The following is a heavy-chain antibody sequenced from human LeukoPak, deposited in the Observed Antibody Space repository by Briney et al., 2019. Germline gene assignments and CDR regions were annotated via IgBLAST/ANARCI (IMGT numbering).Heavy chain of an antibody. CDR1: GFTFSTFA. Sequence: GGSLRLSCAASGFTFSTFAMIWVRQPPGKGLEWVSSIFPSGGEIHYADSVRGRFTISRDNSKNTLSLQMNSLGVEDTALYYCTKDLRYYYADNHSEMDEHDYWGQGTLVTVSS. V-gene: IGHV3-23*01. CDR3: TKDLRYYYADNHSEMDEHDY. D-gene: IGHD4-23*01. CDR2: IFPSGGEI. J-gene: IGHJ4*02.